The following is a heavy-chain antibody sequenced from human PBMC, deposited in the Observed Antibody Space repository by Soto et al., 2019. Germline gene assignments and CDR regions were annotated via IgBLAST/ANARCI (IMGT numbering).Heavy chain of an antibody. CDR3: VRRQSSPWFDP. V-gene: IGHV4-39*01. CDR2: IYYTGST. CDR1: GGSISSSSYY. D-gene: IGHD2-15*01. J-gene: IGHJ5*02. Sequence: HLQLQESGPGLVKPSETLSLTCTVSGGSISSSSYYWGWIRQPPGKGLEWIGNIYYTGSTYYNPSLKSRVTIAVDTSQNQFSLKLSSVTAADTAVYYCVRRQSSPWFDPLGQGTLVTVSS.